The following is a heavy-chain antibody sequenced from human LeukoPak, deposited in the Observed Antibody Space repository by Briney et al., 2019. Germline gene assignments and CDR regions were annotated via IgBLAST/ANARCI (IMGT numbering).Heavy chain of an antibody. CDR3: AKEEPDHHSSGWYWSSTAVYYFDY. J-gene: IGHJ4*02. CDR1: GFTFSSYG. Sequence: GGSLRLSCAASGFTFSSYGMHGVRQAPGKGLEWVAFIRYDGSNKYYADSVKGRFTISRDNSKNTLYLQMNSLRAEDTAVYYCAKEEPDHHSSGWYWSSTAVYYFDYWGQGTLVTVSS. D-gene: IGHD6-19*01. V-gene: IGHV3-30*02. CDR2: IRYDGSNK.